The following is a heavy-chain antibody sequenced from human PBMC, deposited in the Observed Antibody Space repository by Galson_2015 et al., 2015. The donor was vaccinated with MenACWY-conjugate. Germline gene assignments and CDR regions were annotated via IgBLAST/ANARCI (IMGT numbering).Heavy chain of an antibody. V-gene: IGHV1-58*01. D-gene: IGHD2-15*01. Sequence: SVKVSCKASGFTFTSSAVQWVRQARGQRLEWIGWIVVGSGNTNYAQKFQERVTITRDMSTSTAYMELSSLRSEDTAVYYCAADRDCSGGSCPYYYGMDVWGQGTTVTVSS. J-gene: IGHJ6*02. CDR3: AADRDCSGGSCPYYYGMDV. CDR2: IVVGSGNT. CDR1: GFTFTSSA.